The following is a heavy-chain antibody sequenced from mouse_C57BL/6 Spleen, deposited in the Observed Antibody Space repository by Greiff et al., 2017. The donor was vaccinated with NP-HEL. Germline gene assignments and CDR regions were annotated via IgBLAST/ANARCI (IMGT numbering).Heavy chain of an antibody. D-gene: IGHD1-1*01. J-gene: IGHJ2*01. V-gene: IGHV1-50*01. CDR1: GYTFTSYW. CDR2: IDPSDSYT. CDR3: ARSLYYYASRREFDY. Sequence: QVQLQQPGAELVKPGASVKLSCKASGYTFTSYWMQWVKQRPGQGLEWIGEIDPSDSYTNYNQKFKGKATLTVDTSSSTAYMQLSSLTSEDSAVYYCARSLYYYASRREFDYWGQGTTLTVSS.